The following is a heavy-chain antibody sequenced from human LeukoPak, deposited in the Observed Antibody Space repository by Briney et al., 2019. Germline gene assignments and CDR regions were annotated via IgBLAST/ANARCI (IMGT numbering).Heavy chain of an antibody. Sequence: GGSLRLSCAASGFTFSSYGMSWVRQAPGKGLEWVSGISGNSGTTYYADSVKGRFTISRDNAKNSLYLQMNSLRAEDTAVYYCARGGYYFDYWGQGTQVTVSS. V-gene: IGHV3-23*01. D-gene: IGHD3-16*01. CDR1: GFTFSSYG. CDR3: ARGGYYFDY. J-gene: IGHJ4*02. CDR2: ISGNSGTT.